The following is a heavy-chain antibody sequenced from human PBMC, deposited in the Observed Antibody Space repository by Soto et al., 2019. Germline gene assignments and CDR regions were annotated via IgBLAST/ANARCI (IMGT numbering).Heavy chain of an antibody. CDR2: ISAYNGNT. Sequence: QVQLVQSGAEVKKPGASVKVSCKASGYTFTSYGISWVRQAPGQGLEWMGWISAYNGNTNYAQKLQGRVTMTTDTSTSTADMELRSLRSDDSAVYYCARDELSSSWYDPYFYGMDVWGQGTTVTVSS. CDR3: ARDELSSSWYDPYFYGMDV. CDR1: GYTFTSYG. V-gene: IGHV1-18*01. J-gene: IGHJ6*02. D-gene: IGHD6-13*01.